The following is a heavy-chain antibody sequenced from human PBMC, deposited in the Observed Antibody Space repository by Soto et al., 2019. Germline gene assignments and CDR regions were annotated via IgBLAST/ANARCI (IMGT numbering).Heavy chain of an antibody. Sequence: EVQLVDSGGGLVQPGGSLRLSCVASGFTFSDYYMDWVRQAPGKGLEWVARSRNKANSYSTEYAASVKGRFTISRDVSENSLYLQMNSLKTEDTAVYYCVRGAYGSWRMDVWGQGTSVTVSS. D-gene: IGHD3-10*01. CDR1: GFTFSDYY. CDR2: SRNKANSYST. CDR3: VRGAYGSWRMDV. J-gene: IGHJ6*02. V-gene: IGHV3-72*01.